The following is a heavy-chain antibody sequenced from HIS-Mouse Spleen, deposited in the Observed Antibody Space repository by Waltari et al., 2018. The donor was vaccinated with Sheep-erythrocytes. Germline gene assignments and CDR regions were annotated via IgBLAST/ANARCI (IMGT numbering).Heavy chain of an antibody. D-gene: IGHD1-1*01. CDR2: DT. V-gene: IGHV3-13*01. J-gene: IGHJ3*02. Sequence: DTHYPGSVKGRFTIYSENAKNSLYLQMNSLRAGETAVYYCARGIANWDAVDIWGQGTMVTVSS. CDR3: ARGIANWDAVDI.